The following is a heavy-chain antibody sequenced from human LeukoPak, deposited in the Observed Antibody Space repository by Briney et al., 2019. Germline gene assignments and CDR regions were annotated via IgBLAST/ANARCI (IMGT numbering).Heavy chain of an antibody. V-gene: IGHV3-30*03. CDR3: ARATGSGSFLIDY. Sequence: GGSLRLSCAASGFTFSSYGMHWVRQAPGKGLEWVTLISSDESTTHYRDSVKGRFTISRDNSKNTLYLEMDSLRTEDTAVYYCARATGSGSFLIDYWGQGTLVTVSS. CDR2: ISSDESTT. CDR1: GFTFSSYG. J-gene: IGHJ4*02. D-gene: IGHD3-10*01.